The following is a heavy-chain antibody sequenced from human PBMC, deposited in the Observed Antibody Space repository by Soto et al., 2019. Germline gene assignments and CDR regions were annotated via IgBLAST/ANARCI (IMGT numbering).Heavy chain of an antibody. D-gene: IGHD3-22*01. J-gene: IGHJ4*02. CDR3: ARDRRNSSGYYYVKY. CDR2: LNSDGSST. CDR1: GFTFSSYW. V-gene: IGHV3-74*01. Sequence: GGSLRLSCAASGFTFSSYWMHWVRQAPGQGLVWVSRLNSDGSSTSYADSVKGRFTISRDNAKNTLYLQMNSLRAEDTAVYYCARDRRNSSGYYYVKYWGQGTLVTVSS.